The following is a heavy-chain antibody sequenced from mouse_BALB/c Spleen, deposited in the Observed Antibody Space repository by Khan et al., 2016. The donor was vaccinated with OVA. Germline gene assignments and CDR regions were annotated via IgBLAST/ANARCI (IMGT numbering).Heavy chain of an antibody. CDR2: ITYSGDT. CDR3: ARWFAY. V-gene: IGHV3-2*02. CDR1: GYSITSYYA. J-gene: IGHJ3*01. Sequence: EVQLQESGPGLVKPSQSLYLTCTVSGYSITSYYARYWIRQFPGNKQEWMGIITYSGDTNYHPSLKSRTTITRDTSTNPAYLQLNSVTTEDSAIYYCARWFAYWGQGTLVTVS.